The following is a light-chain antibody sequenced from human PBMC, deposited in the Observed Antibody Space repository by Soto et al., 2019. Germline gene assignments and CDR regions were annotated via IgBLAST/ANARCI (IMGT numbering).Light chain of an antibody. J-gene: IGLJ7*01. CDR2: EVS. CDR1: SSDVGSHNL. V-gene: IGLV2-23*02. Sequence: QSALTQPASVSGSPGQSITISCTGTSSDVGSHNLVSWYQQHPGQDPKLMIYEVSKRPLGVSARFSASKSGNTASLTVSGLQAEDEADYYCCSYGGSRAVFGGGTQLTVL. CDR3: CSYGGSRAV.